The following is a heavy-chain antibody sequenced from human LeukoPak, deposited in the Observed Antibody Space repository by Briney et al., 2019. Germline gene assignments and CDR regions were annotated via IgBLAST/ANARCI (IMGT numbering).Heavy chain of an antibody. Sequence: GGSLRLSCAASGFTFSGSAIHWVRQAPGKGLEWVGRIRGKANTYATLYDASVKGRFTISRDDSKNTAYLQMKSLRAEDTAVYYCANRPLNSASGWYGVDYWGQGTLVTVSS. CDR3: ANRPLNSASGWYGVDY. V-gene: IGHV3-73*01. CDR1: GFTFSGSA. D-gene: IGHD6-19*01. CDR2: IRGKANTYAT. J-gene: IGHJ4*02.